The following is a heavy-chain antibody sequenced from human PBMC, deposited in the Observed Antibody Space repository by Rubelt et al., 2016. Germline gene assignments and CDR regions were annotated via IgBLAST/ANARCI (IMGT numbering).Heavy chain of an antibody. CDR2: ISPYNGNT. J-gene: IGHJ4*02. CDR3: ARDTRYSCSSNFDY. Sequence: QVLLVQSGAEVKKPGASVKVSCKASGYTFTSYGISWVRQAPGPGHAWMGWISPYNGNTNYAQKIQGRVTSTTEISTRTGYMWMGSPSTYDTSVYYCARDTRYSCSSNFDYWGQGTRVTVSS. D-gene: IGHD6-13*01. V-gene: IGHV1-18*01. CDR1: GYTFTSYG.